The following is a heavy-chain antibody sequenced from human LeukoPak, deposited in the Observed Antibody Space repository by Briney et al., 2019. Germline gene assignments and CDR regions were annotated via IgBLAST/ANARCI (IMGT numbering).Heavy chain of an antibody. CDR1: GFTFSSYS. CDR2: ISSSSSYI. Sequence: GGSLRLSCAASGFTFSSYSMTWVRQAPGKGLEWVSSISSSSSYIYYADSVKGRFTISRDNAKNSLYLQMNSLRAEDTALYYCAKDIEGAATNWFDPWGQGTLVTVSS. V-gene: IGHV3-21*04. CDR3: AKDIEGAATNWFDP. D-gene: IGHD1-26*01. J-gene: IGHJ5*02.